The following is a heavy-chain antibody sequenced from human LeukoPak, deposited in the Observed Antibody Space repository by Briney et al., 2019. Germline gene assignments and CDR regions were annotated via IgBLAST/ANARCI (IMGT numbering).Heavy chain of an antibody. CDR1: GFTFSDYY. CDR2: ISSSGSTI. J-gene: IGHJ6*03. Sequence: GGSLRLSCAASGFTFSDYYMSWIRQAPGKGLEWVSYISSSGSTIYYADSVKGRFTISRDNAKNSLYLQMNSLRAEDTAVYYCARTSLQRYCSSTSCYPDYYYYYMDVWGKGTTVTVSS. D-gene: IGHD2-2*01. V-gene: IGHV3-11*04. CDR3: ARTSLQRYCSSTSCYPDYYYYYMDV.